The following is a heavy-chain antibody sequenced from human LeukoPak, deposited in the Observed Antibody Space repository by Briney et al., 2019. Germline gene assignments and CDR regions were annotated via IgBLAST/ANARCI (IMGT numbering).Heavy chain of an antibody. CDR2: ISGSCGST. CDR3: AKKGPYYYDSSGYSLPTEYFQH. D-gene: IGHD3-22*01. J-gene: IGHJ1*01. Sequence: PGGSLRLSCAASGFTFSSYAMSWVRQAPGKGLKWVSAISGSCGSTYYADSVKGRFTISRDNSKNTLYLQMNSLRAEDTAVYYCAKKGPYYYDSSGYSLPTEYFQHWGQGTLVTVSS. CDR1: GFTFSSYA. V-gene: IGHV3-23*01.